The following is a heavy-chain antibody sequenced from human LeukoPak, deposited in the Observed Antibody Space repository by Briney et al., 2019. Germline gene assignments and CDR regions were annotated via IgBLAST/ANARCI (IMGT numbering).Heavy chain of an antibody. J-gene: IGHJ4*02. V-gene: IGHV3-53*05. CDR1: GFTVGNNY. CDR3: ARLPGYCSSNSCYKMTIPFDY. D-gene: IGHD2-2*02. CDR2: IYSGGST. Sequence: GGSLRLSCAASGFTVGNNYMKWIRQAPGKGLEWVSLIYSGGSTYYADSVKGRFTISRDNSKNTLYLQMNSLRAEDTAVYYCARLPGYCSSNSCYKMTIPFDYWGQGTLVTVSS.